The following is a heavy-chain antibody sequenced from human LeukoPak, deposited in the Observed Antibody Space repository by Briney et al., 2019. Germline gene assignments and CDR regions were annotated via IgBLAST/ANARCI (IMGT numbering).Heavy chain of an antibody. CDR1: GGSISSSSYY. CDR2: IYYSGST. CDR3: ARGGKDSSSWYHYFDY. Sequence: ASETLSLTCTVSGGSISSSSYYWGWIRQPPGKGLEWIGSIYYSGSTYYNPSLKSRVTIFVDTSKNQFSLKLSSVTAADTAVYYCARGGKDSSSWYHYFDYWGQGTLVTVSS. D-gene: IGHD6-13*01. V-gene: IGHV4-39*01. J-gene: IGHJ4*02.